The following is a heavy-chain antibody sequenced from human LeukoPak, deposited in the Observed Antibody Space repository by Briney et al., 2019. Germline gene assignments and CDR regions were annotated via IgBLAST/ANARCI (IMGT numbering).Heavy chain of an antibody. CDR1: GYTFTNYY. Sequence: ASVKVSCKASGYTFTNYYMHWVRQAPGQGLDWMGIINPGGGSTNYAQKFQGRVTTTRDTSTSTVYMELSSLRSEDTAVYYCARDKGAVAGSPLDYWGQGTLVIVSS. CDR2: INPGGGST. CDR3: ARDKGAVAGSPLDY. D-gene: IGHD6-19*01. V-gene: IGHV1-46*01. J-gene: IGHJ4*02.